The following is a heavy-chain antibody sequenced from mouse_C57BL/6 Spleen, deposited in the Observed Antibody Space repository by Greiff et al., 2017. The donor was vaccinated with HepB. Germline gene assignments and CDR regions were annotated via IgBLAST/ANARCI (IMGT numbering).Heavy chain of an antibody. D-gene: IGHD2-3*01. CDR2: INPNNGGT. Sequence: EVQLQQSGPELVKPGASVKISCKASGYTFTDYYMNWVKQSHGKSLEWIGDINPNNGGTSYNQKFKGKATLTVDKSSSTAYMELRSLTSEDSAVYDVARNGPPYDGYYWAWFAYWGQGTLVTVSA. J-gene: IGHJ3*01. CDR1: GYTFTDYY. CDR3: ARNGPPYDGYYWAWFAY. V-gene: IGHV1-26*01.